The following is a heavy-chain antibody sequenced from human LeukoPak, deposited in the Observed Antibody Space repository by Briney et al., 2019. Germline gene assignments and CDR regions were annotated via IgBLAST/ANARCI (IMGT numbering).Heavy chain of an antibody. J-gene: IGHJ4*02. V-gene: IGHV3-66*03. CDR2: IYSDNT. Sequence: GGSLRLSCTVSGFTVSSNSMSWVRQAPGKGLEWDSFIYSDNTHYSDSVKGRFTISRDNSKNTLYLQMNSLRAEDTAVYYCAKDMEGYSSGWYWGSWGQGTLVTVSS. D-gene: IGHD6-19*01. CDR3: AKDMEGYSSGWYWGS. CDR1: GFTVSSNS.